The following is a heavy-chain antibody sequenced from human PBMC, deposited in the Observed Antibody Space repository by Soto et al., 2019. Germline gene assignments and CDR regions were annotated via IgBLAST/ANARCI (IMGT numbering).Heavy chain of an antibody. CDR1: GFTFSSYG. V-gene: IGHV3-33*01. J-gene: IGHJ4*02. D-gene: IGHD5-12*01. CDR3: ARDAEYSGYDLAYYFDY. CDR2: IWYDGSNK. Sequence: LRLSCAASGFTFSSYGMHWVRQAPGKGLEWVAVIWYDGSNKYYADSVKGRFTISRDNSKNTLYLQMNSLRAEDTAVYYCARDAEYSGYDLAYYFDYWGQGTLVTVSS.